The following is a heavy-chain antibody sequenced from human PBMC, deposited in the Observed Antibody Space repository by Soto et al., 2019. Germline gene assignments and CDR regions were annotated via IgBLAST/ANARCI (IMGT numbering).Heavy chain of an antibody. CDR3: ARDSSPYTSGWYGIDF. CDR1: GFTFRSYA. CDR2: MSGSDTST. J-gene: IGHJ4*01. D-gene: IGHD6-19*01. V-gene: IGHV3-23*01. Sequence: GGSLRLSCAASGFTFRSYAMSWVRQAPGKGLEWVSGMSGSDTSTYYADTVKGRFTISRDNSANTLFLQVNSLRREDTAMYYCARDSSPYTSGWYGIDFWGHGTLVTVSS.